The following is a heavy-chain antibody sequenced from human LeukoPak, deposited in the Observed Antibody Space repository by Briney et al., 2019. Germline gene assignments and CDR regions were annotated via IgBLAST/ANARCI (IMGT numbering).Heavy chain of an antibody. CDR1: GFSLSTSGMC. CDR3: ARHSSGSDYYYYMDI. D-gene: IGHD6-19*01. V-gene: IGHV2-70*11. Sequence: SGPTLVHPTQTLTLTCTFSGFSLSTSGMCVSWIRQPPGKALEWLARIDWGDDKYYSTSLKTRLTISKDTSKNQVVLTMTNMDPVDTATYYCARHSSGSDYYYYMDIWGKGTTVTVSS. J-gene: IGHJ6*03. CDR2: IDWGDDK.